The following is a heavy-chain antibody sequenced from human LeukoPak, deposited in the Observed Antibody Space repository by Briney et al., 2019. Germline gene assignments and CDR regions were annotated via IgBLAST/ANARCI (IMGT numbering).Heavy chain of an antibody. V-gene: IGHV3-20*04. Sequence: GGSLRLSCVGSGFSFSGYWMHWVRQVPGKGLEWVSGINWNGGRIGYADSVKGRFTISRDNAKNSLYLQMNSLRAEDTALYYCARGYCSSGSCYSPAFDYWGQGTLVTVSS. D-gene: IGHD2-15*01. CDR1: GFSFSGYW. CDR2: INWNGGRI. J-gene: IGHJ4*02. CDR3: ARGYCSSGSCYSPAFDY.